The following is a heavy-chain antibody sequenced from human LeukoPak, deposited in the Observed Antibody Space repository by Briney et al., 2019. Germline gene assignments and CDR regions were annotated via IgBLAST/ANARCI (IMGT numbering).Heavy chain of an antibody. CDR3: ARVGVVVAATGNLWFDP. CDR2: ISSSGTTI. V-gene: IGHV3-48*03. D-gene: IGHD2-15*01. CDR1: VFTFSSYE. Sequence: GGSLRLSCAASVFTFSSYEMNWVRHAPGKGLEWVSYISSSGTTICYADSVKGRFTISRDNAKNSLYLQMNSLRAEDTAVYYCARVGVVVAATGNLWFDPWGQGTLVTVSS. J-gene: IGHJ5*02.